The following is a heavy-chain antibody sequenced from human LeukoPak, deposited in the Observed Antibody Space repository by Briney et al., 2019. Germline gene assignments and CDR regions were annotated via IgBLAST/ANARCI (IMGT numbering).Heavy chain of an antibody. CDR2: ISGSGGST. CDR1: GFTFSSYA. CDR3: AKAVAAAGTGYFDL. D-gene: IGHD6-13*01. V-gene: IGHV3-23*01. J-gene: IGHJ2*01. Sequence: PGGSLRLSCAASGFTFSSYAMSWVRQAPGKGLEWVSAISGSGGSTYYADSVKGRFTISRDNSKNTPYLQMNSLRAEDTAVYYCAKAVAAAGTGYFDLWGRGTLVTVSS.